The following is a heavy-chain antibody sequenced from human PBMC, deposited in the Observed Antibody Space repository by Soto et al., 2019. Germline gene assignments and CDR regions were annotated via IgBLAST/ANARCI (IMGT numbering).Heavy chain of an antibody. J-gene: IGHJ4*02. CDR1: GFSLSTNGVG. Sequence: QITLKESGPTLVNPTQPLTLTCTFSGFSLSTNGVGVGWIRQPPGKALEWLALIYWDDSKEYSPSLKSRLTITKDTSRNQVVLTMTNMDPVDTATYYCAKKGGGDYILGYWGQGTLVTVSS. CDR2: IYWDDSK. CDR3: AKKGGGDYILGY. D-gene: IGHD4-17*01. V-gene: IGHV2-5*02.